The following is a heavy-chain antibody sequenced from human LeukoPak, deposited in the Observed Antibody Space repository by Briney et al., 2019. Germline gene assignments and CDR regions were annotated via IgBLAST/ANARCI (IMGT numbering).Heavy chain of an antibody. CDR3: ARDATLLWFGETLGGNFDY. V-gene: IGHV3-23*01. Sequence: GGSLRLSCAASGFTFSSYAMSWVRQAPGKGLEWVSGISSNGASTYYVDSVKGRFTISRDNSKNTLFLQMNSLRAEDTAVYYCARDATLLWFGETLGGNFDYWGQGTLVTVSS. J-gene: IGHJ4*02. CDR2: ISSNGAST. CDR1: GFTFSSYA. D-gene: IGHD3-10*01.